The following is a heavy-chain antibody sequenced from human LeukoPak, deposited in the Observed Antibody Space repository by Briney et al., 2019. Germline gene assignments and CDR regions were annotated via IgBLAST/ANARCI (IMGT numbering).Heavy chain of an antibody. Sequence: GGSLRLSCAASGFTFSSYEMNWVRQAPGKGLEWVSYISSSGSTIYYADSVKGRFTISRDNAKNSLYLQMNSLRAEDTAVYYCARVVPAAFVIQHWGQGTLVTVSS. V-gene: IGHV3-48*03. D-gene: IGHD2-2*01. J-gene: IGHJ1*01. CDR1: GFTFSSYE. CDR2: ISSSGSTI. CDR3: ARVVPAAFVIQH.